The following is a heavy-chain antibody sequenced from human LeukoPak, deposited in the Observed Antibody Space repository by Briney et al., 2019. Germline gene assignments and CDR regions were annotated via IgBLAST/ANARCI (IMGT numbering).Heavy chain of an antibody. D-gene: IGHD3-22*01. CDR2: IYYSGST. J-gene: IGHJ4*02. CDR3: ARGNYYYYDSSGFADY. V-gene: IGHV4-59*01. Sequence: SETLSLTCTVSGGSISSYYWSWIRQPPGKGLEWIGYIYYSGSTNYNPSLKSRVTISVDTSKNQFSLKLSSVTAADTAVYYCARGNYYYYDSSGFADYWGQGTLVTVSS. CDR1: GGSISSYY.